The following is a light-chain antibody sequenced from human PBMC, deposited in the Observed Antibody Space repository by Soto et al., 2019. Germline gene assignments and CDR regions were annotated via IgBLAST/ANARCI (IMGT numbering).Light chain of an antibody. CDR2: EVS. CDR3: SSYAGSNFYV. J-gene: IGLJ1*01. Sequence: QSVLTQPPSASGSPGQSVTISCTGTSSYVGGYNYVSWYQQHPGKAPKLMIYEVSKRPSGVPDRFSGSKSGNTASLTVSGLQAEDEADYYCSSYAGSNFYVFGTGTKVT. V-gene: IGLV2-8*01. CDR1: SSYVGGYNY.